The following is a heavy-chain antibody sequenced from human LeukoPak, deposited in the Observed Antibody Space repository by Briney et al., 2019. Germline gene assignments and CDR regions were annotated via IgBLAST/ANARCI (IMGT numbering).Heavy chain of an antibody. CDR1: GYSFTSYW. J-gene: IGHJ3*02. D-gene: IGHD3-9*01. CDR3: ARLRGVRYFDWFDAFDI. Sequence: GESLKISCQGSGYSFTSYWIAWVRQMPGKGLEWMGIIYPGDSDTRYSPSFQGQVTISADKSISTAYLQWSSLQASDTAMYYCARLRGVRYFDWFDAFDIWGQGTMVTVSS. CDR2: IYPGDSDT. V-gene: IGHV5-51*01.